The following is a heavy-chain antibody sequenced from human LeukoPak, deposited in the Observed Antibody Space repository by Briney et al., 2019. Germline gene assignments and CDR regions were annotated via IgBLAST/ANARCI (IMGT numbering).Heavy chain of an antibody. CDR2: INVITGYI. Sequence: GGSLRLSCAASGFTFSNYEMNWVRQAPGKGLEWVAYINVITGYIYYADSLKGRFTISRDNAKKSLFLEMNSLRVEDTAVYYCARDRSGSSSVDDAFDIWGQGIMVTVSS. V-gene: IGHV3-21*01. CDR1: GFTFSNYE. CDR3: ARDRSGSSSVDDAFDI. J-gene: IGHJ3*02. D-gene: IGHD1-26*01.